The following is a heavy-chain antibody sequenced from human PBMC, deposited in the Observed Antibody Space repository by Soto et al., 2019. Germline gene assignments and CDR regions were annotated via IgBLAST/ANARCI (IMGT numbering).Heavy chain of an antibody. CDR1: GGSISSYY. D-gene: IGHD3-3*01. Sequence: QVQLQESGPGLVKPSETLSLTCTVSGGSISSYYWSWIRQPPGKGLEWIGYIYYSGSTNYNPSLKSRVTISVDTSKNQFSLKLSSVTAADTAVYYCARERLEWLLTDYYYYGMDVWGQGTTVTVSS. CDR2: IYYSGST. J-gene: IGHJ6*02. CDR3: ARERLEWLLTDYYYYGMDV. V-gene: IGHV4-59*01.